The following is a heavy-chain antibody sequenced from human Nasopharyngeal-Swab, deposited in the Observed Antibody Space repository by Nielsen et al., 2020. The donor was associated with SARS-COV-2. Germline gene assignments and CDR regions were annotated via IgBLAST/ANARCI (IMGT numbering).Heavy chain of an antibody. V-gene: IGHV3-30*03. CDR3: VRDMRGAHAFDI. CDR1: GFTFRNFG. Sequence: GGSLRLSCAASGFTFRNFGIHWVRQAPGKGLEWVAVVSPDGTSKDYADSVKGRFTISRDNSKITLDLQMNSLRVEDTAVYYCVRDMRGAHAFDIWGQGTMVTVSS. D-gene: IGHD2-2*01. CDR2: VSPDGTSK. J-gene: IGHJ3*02.